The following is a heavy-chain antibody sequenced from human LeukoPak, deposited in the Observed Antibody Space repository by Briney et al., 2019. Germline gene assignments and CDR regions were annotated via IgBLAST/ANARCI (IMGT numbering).Heavy chain of an antibody. Sequence: GGSLRLSCAASGFTFSSYWMHWVRQAPGKGLVWVSRINSDGSSTSYADSVKGRFTISRDNAKNTLYLQMNSLRVEDTAVYYCAKAYAWFGEFAVPNFDSWGQGTLVTVSS. CDR3: AKAYAWFGEFAVPNFDS. CDR1: GFTFSSYW. CDR2: INSDGSST. V-gene: IGHV3-74*01. D-gene: IGHD3-10*01. J-gene: IGHJ4*02.